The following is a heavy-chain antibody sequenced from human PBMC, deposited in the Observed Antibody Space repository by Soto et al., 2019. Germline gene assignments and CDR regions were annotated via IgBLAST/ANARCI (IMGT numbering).Heavy chain of an antibody. CDR3: ARDEAGEVGATVEAGGMDV. CDR1: GFTFSSYG. D-gene: IGHD1-26*01. Sequence: QVQLVDSGGGVVQPGRSLRLSCAASGFTFSSYGMHWVRQAPGKGLEWVAVIWYAGSNKYYADSVKGRFTISRDNSKNTLYLQMNSLRAEDTAVYYCARDEAGEVGATVEAGGMDVWGQGTTVTVSS. CDR2: IWYAGSNK. J-gene: IGHJ6*02. V-gene: IGHV3-33*01.